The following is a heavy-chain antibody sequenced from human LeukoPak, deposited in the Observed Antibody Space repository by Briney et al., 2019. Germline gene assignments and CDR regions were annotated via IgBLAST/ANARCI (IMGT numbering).Heavy chain of an antibody. V-gene: IGHV1-69*13. Sequence: SVKASCKASGGTFSSYAISWVRQAPGQGLEWMGGIIPIFGTANYAQKFQGRVTITADESTSTAYMELSSLRSEDTAVYYCARGVSLSGSYFNFWVDTFDIWGQGTMVTVSS. D-gene: IGHD1-26*01. CDR3: ARGVSLSGSYFNFWVDTFDI. CDR2: IIPIFGTA. J-gene: IGHJ3*02. CDR1: GGTFSSYA.